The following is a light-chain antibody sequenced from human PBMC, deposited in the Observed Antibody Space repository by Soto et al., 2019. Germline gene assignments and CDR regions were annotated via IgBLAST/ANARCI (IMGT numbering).Light chain of an antibody. CDR2: DAS. Sequence: EIVLTQSPATLSLSAGATATLSCRATRIVSSYLAWYQQKPGQATRLLIYDASSRPTDIPARFSGSGSGTDFTLTISSLEPEDFALYYCQQRSNWPITFGQGTQLEIK. J-gene: IGKJ5*01. CDR3: QQRSNWPIT. V-gene: IGKV3-11*01. CDR1: RIVSSY.